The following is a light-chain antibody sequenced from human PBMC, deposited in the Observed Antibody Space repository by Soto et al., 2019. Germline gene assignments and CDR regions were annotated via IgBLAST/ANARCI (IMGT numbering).Light chain of an antibody. CDR1: QSISSR. J-gene: IGKJ2*01. CDR2: KAS. Sequence: IQMTQSPSTLSASVGDRVTITCRASQSISSRLGWYQQKPGKAPKLLIYKASSLESGLPSRFSGSGSEIVFYLNISSLHADDFTIYYCQQYKSYSIFGQGTKLDIK. V-gene: IGKV1-5*03. CDR3: QQYKSYSI.